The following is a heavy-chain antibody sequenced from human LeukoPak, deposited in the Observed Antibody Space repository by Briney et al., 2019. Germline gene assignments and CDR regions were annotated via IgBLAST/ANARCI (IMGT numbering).Heavy chain of an antibody. J-gene: IGHJ4*02. CDR3: AKDYYYDSSGYFD. D-gene: IGHD3-22*01. CDR1: GFTFSSYS. CDR2: ISGSGGST. V-gene: IGHV3-23*01. Sequence: GGSLRLSCAASGFTFSSYSMNWVRQAPGKGLEWVSAISGSGGSTYYADSVKGRFTISRDNSKNTLYLQMNSLRAEDTAVYYCAKDYYYDSSGYFDWGQGTLVTVSS.